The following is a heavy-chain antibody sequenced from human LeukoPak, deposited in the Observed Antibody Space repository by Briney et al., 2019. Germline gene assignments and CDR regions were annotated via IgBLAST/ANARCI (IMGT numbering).Heavy chain of an antibody. CDR2: IYSGGST. Sequence: PGGSLRLSCAASGFTVSSNYMSWVRQAPGKGLEWVSVIYSGGSTYYADSVKGRFTISRDNSKNTLYLQMNSLRAEDTAVYYCARVSWDGSGAKNYFDYWGQGTLVTVSS. CDR3: ARVSWDGSGAKNYFDY. D-gene: IGHD3-10*01. V-gene: IGHV3-66*01. CDR1: GFTVSSNY. J-gene: IGHJ4*02.